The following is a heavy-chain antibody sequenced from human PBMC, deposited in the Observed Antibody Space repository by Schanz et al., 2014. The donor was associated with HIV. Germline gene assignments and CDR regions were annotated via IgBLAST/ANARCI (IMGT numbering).Heavy chain of an antibody. V-gene: IGHV3-33*08. D-gene: IGHD3-10*01. CDR2: IWFDGRTK. CDR1: GFTFSSYG. Sequence: VQLVESGGGLVQPGGSLRLSCAASGFTFSSYGMHWVRQAPGKGLEWVAVIWFDGRTKYYGDSVKGRFMISRDNSNNTLYLQMNSLRAEDTAVYYCARVFGRTYGLPDYWGQGTLVTVSS. CDR3: ARVFGRTYGLPDY. J-gene: IGHJ4*02.